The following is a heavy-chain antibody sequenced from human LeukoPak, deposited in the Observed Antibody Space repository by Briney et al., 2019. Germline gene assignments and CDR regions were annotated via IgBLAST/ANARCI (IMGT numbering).Heavy chain of an antibody. J-gene: IGHJ4*02. D-gene: IGHD3-10*01. CDR3: ARDAGANYFDY. CDR1: VYTFTGYY. Sequence: ASVNASCKASVYTFTGYYMHWVRQAPGQGLEWLGWINPSSGGTNYALHFQGRVHLTGETSIRTDYMELSRLRSEDTAVYYCARDAGANYFDYWGQGSLVTVSS. V-gene: IGHV1-2*02. CDR2: INPSSGGT.